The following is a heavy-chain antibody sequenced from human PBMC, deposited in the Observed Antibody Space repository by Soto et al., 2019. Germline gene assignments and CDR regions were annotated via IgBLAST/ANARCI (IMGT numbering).Heavy chain of an antibody. D-gene: IGHD3-22*01. CDR2: IWYDGSNK. CDR3: ARPVVIKPHWYFDL. V-gene: IGHV3-33*01. CDR1: GFPFSSYG. J-gene: IGHJ2*01. Sequence: QVPLVESGGGVVQPGRSLRLSCVTSGFPFSSYGMHWVRQAPGKGLEWVAVIWYDGSNKYYADSVKGRFTISRDNSKNTLYLQMNSLRAEDTAVYYCARPVVIKPHWYFDLWGRGTLVTVSS.